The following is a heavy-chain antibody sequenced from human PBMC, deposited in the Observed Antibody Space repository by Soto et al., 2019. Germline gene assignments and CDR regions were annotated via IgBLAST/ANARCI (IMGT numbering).Heavy chain of an antibody. D-gene: IGHD3-10*01. CDR1: GFTFSTYD. V-gene: IGHV3-33*01. CDR3: ARDQVALYYYGSGSPWGPDY. Sequence: PGGSLRLSCAASGFTFSTYDMHWVRQAPGKGLEWVAVIRYDGSNKYYADSVKGRFTISRDNSKNTLYLQMNSLRAEDAAVYYCARDQVALYYYGSGSPWGPDYWGQGTLVTVSS. CDR2: IRYDGSNK. J-gene: IGHJ4*02.